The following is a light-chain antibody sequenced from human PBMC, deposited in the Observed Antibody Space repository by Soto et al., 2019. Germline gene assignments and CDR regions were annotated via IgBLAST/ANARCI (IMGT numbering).Light chain of an antibody. J-gene: IGLJ2*01. CDR2: DVS. Sequence: QSVLTQPRSVSGSPGQSVTIYCTGTSSDVGGYNYVSWYQQHPGKAPKLMIYDVSKRPSGVPDRFSGSKSGNTASLTISGLQAEDEADYYCCSYAGSYTVVFGVGTKLTVL. CDR3: CSYAGSYTVV. V-gene: IGLV2-11*01. CDR1: SSDVGGYNY.